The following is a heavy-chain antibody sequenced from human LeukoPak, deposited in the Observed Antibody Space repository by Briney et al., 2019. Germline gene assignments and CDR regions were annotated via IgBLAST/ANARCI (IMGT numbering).Heavy chain of an antibody. Sequence: GGSLRLSCIGSGFTFSTSELNWVRQAPGTGLEWLAFINSRNTIYYADSLKGRFTISRDNAKNSLYLQMNSLRVEDTAVYYCARVAAAATGAFDIWGQGTMVTVSS. D-gene: IGHD6-25*01. CDR3: ARVAAAATGAFDI. CDR1: GFTFSTSE. CDR2: INSRNTI. V-gene: IGHV3-48*03. J-gene: IGHJ3*02.